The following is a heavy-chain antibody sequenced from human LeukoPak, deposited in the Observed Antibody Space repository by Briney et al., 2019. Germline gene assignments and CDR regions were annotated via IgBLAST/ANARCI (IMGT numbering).Heavy chain of an antibody. V-gene: IGHV4-39*01. CDR2: IYYSGST. CDR1: AGSISSSSYD. J-gene: IGHJ4*02. CDR3: ARQQQQLAFFDY. D-gene: IGHD6-13*01. Sequence: SQTLSLTCTVSAGSISSSSYDWGWLRQPPGQGLEWIGSIYYSGSTYYNPSLKSRVTISVDTSKNQFSLKLSSVTAADTAVYYCARQQQQLAFFDYWGQGTLVTVSS.